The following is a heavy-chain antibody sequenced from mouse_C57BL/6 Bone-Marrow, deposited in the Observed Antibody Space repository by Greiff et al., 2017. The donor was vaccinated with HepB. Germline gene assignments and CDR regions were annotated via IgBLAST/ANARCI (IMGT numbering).Heavy chain of an antibody. CDR2: IYPRSGNT. CDR3: ARTEIHGNYDY. CDR1: GYTFTSYG. Sequence: QVHVKQSGAELARPGASVKLSCKASGYTFTSYGISWVKQRTGQGLEWIGEIYPRSGNTYYNEKFKGKATLTADKSSSTAYMELRSLTSEDSAVYFCARTEIHGNYDYWGQGTTLTVSS. V-gene: IGHV1-81*01. D-gene: IGHD2-1*01. J-gene: IGHJ2*01.